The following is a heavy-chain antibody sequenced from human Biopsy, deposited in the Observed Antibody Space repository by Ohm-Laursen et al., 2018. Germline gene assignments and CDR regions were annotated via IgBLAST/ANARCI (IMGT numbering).Heavy chain of an antibody. D-gene: IGHD2-8*01. J-gene: IGHJ5*02. CDR3: ATGPVQMVYANLRGEFAS. CDR2: ISASDDSK. CDR1: GFTFDNYA. V-gene: IGHV3-23*01. Sequence: SLRLSCTAAGFTFDNYAMSWVRKARGKGLEWDSSISASDDSKYYGDSVKGRFTISRDSSTNTLYLQMNGLRADDTAVYYCATGPVQMVYANLRGEFASWGQGALVTVSS.